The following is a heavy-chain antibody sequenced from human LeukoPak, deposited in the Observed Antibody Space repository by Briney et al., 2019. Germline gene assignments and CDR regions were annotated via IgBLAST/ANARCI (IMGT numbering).Heavy chain of an antibody. CDR3: ARAMNSWFLLDLDY. D-gene: IGHD3-22*01. J-gene: IGHJ4*02. CDR2: INPNSGGT. Sequence: ASVKVSCKASGYTFTRYHIHWVRQAPGQGPEWMAWINPNSGGTKYAQKFHGRVTMTRDTSFRTAYMALSSLRSDVTAMYYCARAMNSWFLLDLDYWGQGNLVTVSS. CDR1: GYTFTRYH. V-gene: IGHV1-2*02.